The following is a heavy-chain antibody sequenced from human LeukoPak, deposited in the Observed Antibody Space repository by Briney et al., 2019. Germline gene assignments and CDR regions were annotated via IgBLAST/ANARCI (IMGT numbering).Heavy chain of an antibody. CDR3: ARDQEGFDY. V-gene: IGHV1-46*01. CDR1: GYTFTSNY. Sequence: GASVKVSCKASGYTFTSNYIHWVRQAPGQGLEGMGMIYPRDGSTSYAQKFQGRVTVTRDTPTSTVHMELSGLRSEDTAVYYCARDQEGFDYWGQGTLVTVSS. CDR2: IYPRDGST. J-gene: IGHJ4*02.